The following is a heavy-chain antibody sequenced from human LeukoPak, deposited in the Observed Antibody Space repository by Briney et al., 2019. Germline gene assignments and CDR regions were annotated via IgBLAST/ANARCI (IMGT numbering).Heavy chain of an antibody. Sequence: GGSLRLSCAASGLALSAYKMHWVRQAPRKGLVWVSRISTDGYTTDYADFVQGRFTASRDNTKNTWSLEMNSLRAEDTAVYYCVVGGSPGYWGQGTLVIVFS. CDR1: GLALSAYK. CDR2: ISTDGYTT. CDR3: VVGGSPGY. J-gene: IGHJ4*02. V-gene: IGHV3-74*01. D-gene: IGHD2-15*01.